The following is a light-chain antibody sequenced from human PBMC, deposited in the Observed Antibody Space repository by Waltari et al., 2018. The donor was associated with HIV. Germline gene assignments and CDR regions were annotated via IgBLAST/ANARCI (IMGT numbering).Light chain of an antibody. CDR1: SSDVGGHNS. CDR3: SSYTANSRI. CDR2: DVS. J-gene: IGLJ2*01. Sequence: QSALPQPASVSGSLGQSITISCPGTSSDVGGHNSDSWYQQHPGKAPKLLISDVSNRPSGVSNRFSGSKSGNTASLTISGLQAEDEADYYCSSYTANSRIFGGGTRLTVL. V-gene: IGLV2-14*03.